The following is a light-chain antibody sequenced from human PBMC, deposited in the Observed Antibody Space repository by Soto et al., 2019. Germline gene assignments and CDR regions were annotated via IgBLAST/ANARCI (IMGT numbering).Light chain of an antibody. Sequence: IVLTQSPATLSLSPGERATLSCRASQRVSSYLDWYQQKPGQAPRLLIYDASNRATGTPARFSGSGSGTDFTLTISSLEPEDFAVYYCQQRTNWPPWTFGQGTKVEIK. J-gene: IGKJ1*01. CDR3: QQRTNWPPWT. V-gene: IGKV3-11*01. CDR1: QRVSSY. CDR2: DAS.